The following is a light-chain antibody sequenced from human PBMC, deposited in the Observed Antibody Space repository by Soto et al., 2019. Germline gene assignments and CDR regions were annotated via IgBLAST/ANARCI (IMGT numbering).Light chain of an antibody. Sequence: DIRMTQSPSSLSASVGDRVSVNCGESQSITTFLNWFQQKPGKAPKLLIHDASSLKSGVPSRFSGSGDGTDFTLTISSLQPEDFATYYCKQSFGMPQTFGQGTRLEIK. CDR2: DAS. V-gene: IGKV1-39*01. CDR3: KQSFGMPQT. CDR1: QSITTF. J-gene: IGKJ5*01.